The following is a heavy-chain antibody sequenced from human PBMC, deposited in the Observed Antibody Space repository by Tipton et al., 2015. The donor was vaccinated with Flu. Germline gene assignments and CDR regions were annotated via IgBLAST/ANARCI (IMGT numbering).Heavy chain of an antibody. CDR2: MYSGGSS. Sequence: LSLTCAASGFTVSRSYMTWVRRAPGKGLEWVAVMYSGGSSYYADSVRGRFTISRDTSKNTLDLQMSSLSPDDTAMYYCTRDSTHYYGSGSYCPDYWGQRTQVTVSS. CDR1: GFTVSRSY. J-gene: IGHJ4*02. CDR3: TRDSTHYYGSGSYCPDY. D-gene: IGHD3-10*01. V-gene: IGHV3-66*01.